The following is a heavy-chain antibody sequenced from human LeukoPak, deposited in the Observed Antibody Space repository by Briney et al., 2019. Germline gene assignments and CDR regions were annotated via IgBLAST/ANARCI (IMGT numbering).Heavy chain of an antibody. CDR3: ARTAVAGPGRYYFDY. Sequence: GESLKISCKGSGYSFTSYRIGWVRQMPGKGLEWMGIIYPGDSDTRYSPSFQGQVTISADKSISTAYLQWSSLKASDTAMYYCARTAVAGPGRYYFDYWGQGTLVTVSS. CDR2: IYPGDSDT. J-gene: IGHJ4*02. V-gene: IGHV5-51*01. CDR1: GYSFTSYR. D-gene: IGHD6-19*01.